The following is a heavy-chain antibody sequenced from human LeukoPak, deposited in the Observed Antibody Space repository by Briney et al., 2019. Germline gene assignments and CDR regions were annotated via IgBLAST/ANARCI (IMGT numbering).Heavy chain of an antibody. V-gene: IGHV1-18*01. CDR3: ARGDYGDYVKLYFDY. Sequence: ASVKVSCKASGYTFTSYGISWVRQAPGQGLEWMGWISAYNGNTNYAQKLQGRVTMTTDTSTSTAYMELRSLRSDDTAAYYCARGDYGDYVKLYFDYWGQGTLVTVSS. J-gene: IGHJ4*02. CDR2: ISAYNGNT. D-gene: IGHD4-17*01. CDR1: GYTFTSYG.